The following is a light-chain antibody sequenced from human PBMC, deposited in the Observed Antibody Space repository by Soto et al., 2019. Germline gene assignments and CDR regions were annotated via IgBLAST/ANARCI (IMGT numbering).Light chain of an antibody. J-gene: IGKJ1*01. V-gene: IGKV1-39*01. CDR2: AAS. CDR1: QSISSY. Sequence: DIQMTQTQSYMSEFVGDRVTITCRASQSISSYLNWYQQKPGKAPKLLIYAASTLQSGVPSRFSGRGSGTDFTLTSCCLQSEDFATYYCQQYYSYPPTFGQGTKVDIK. CDR3: QQYYSYPPT.